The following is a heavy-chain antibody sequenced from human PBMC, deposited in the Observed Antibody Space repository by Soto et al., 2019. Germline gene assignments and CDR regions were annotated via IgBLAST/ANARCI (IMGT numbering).Heavy chain of an antibody. CDR2: ISYDGSNK. V-gene: IGHV3-30*18. CDR1: GFTFSSYG. CDR3: AKGGQWLVRTAGFDP. J-gene: IGHJ5*02. Sequence: QVQLVESGGGVVQPGRSLRLSCAASGFTFSSYGMHWVRQAPGKGLEWVAVISYDGSNKYYADSVKGRFTISRDKSKNTLYLQMNSLRAEDTDVYYCAKGGQWLVRTAGFDPWGQGTLVTVSS. D-gene: IGHD6-19*01.